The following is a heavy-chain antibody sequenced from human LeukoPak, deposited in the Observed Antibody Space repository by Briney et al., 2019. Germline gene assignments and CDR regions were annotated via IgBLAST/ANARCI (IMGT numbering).Heavy chain of an antibody. J-gene: IGHJ6*03. D-gene: IGHD1-26*01. CDR2: INPNSGGT. CDR1: GYTFTGYY. V-gene: IGHV1-2*02. Sequence: ASVKVSCKASGYTFTGYYMHWVRQAPGQGLEWMGWINPNSGGTNYAQKFQGRVTMTRDTSISTAYMELSRLRSDDTAMYYCARSRSGSYYYYYMDVWGKGTTVTVSS. CDR3: ARSRSGSYYYYYMDV.